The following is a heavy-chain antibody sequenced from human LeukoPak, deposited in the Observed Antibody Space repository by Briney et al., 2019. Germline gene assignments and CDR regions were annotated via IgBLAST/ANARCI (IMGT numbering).Heavy chain of an antibody. CDR2: XXXXXXXT. V-gene: IGHV1-8*01. CDR3: ARGRFSANRPPLRWLKTQVHDY. D-gene: IGHD2-21*01. CDR1: GYTFTSYD. J-gene: IGHJ4*02. Sequence: ASVKVSCKASGYTFTSYDINWVRQATGQGLXXXXXXXXXXXXTXYAQXXXXXVTXXXXXXXXXXXXXLSSLRSEDTAVYYCARGRFSANRPPLRWLKTQVHDYWGQGTLVTVSS.